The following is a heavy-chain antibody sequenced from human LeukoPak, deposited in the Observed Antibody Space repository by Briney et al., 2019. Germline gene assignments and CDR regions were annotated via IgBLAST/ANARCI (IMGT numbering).Heavy chain of an antibody. CDR1: GFTFSSYA. CDR3: AKDRDASYYYDSSAYGH. Sequence: PGGSLRLSCVVSGFTFSSYAMSWVRQAPGKGLEWVSAISGSGGSTYYADSVKGRFTISRDNSKDTLFLQINSLRAEDTAVYYCAKDRDASYYYDSSAYGHWGQGTLVTVSS. V-gene: IGHV3-23*01. J-gene: IGHJ4*02. D-gene: IGHD3-22*01. CDR2: ISGSGGST.